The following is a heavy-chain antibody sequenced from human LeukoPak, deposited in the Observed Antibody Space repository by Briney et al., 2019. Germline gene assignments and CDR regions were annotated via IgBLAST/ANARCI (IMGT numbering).Heavy chain of an antibody. CDR1: GGSFSGYY. J-gene: IGHJ3*02. CDR3: ARGGGSFMAFDI. V-gene: IGHV4-34*01. CDR2: INHSGST. D-gene: IGHD1-26*01. Sequence: SETLSLTCAVYGGSFSGYYWSWIRQPPGKGLEGIGEINHSGSTNYNPSLKSRVTISVDKSKNQFSLKLSSVTAADTAVYYCARGGGSFMAFDIWGQGTMVTVSS.